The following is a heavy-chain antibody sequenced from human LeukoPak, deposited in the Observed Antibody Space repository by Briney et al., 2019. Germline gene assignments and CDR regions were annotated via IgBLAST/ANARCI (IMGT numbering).Heavy chain of an antibody. D-gene: IGHD3-10*01. CDR3: ARDQAGAFDM. CDR1: GFTFSSYW. V-gene: IGHV3-74*01. J-gene: IGHJ3*02. CDR2: IRSDGSST. Sequence: RGGSLRLSCAASGFTFSSYWMHWVRQAPGKGLVWVSAIRSDGSSTSYADSVKGRFTISRDNAKNTLYLQMNSLRAEDTAVYYCARDQAGAFDMWGQGTMVTVSS.